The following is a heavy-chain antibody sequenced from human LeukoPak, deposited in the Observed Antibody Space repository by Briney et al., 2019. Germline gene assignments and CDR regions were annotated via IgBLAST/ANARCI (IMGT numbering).Heavy chain of an antibody. V-gene: IGHV1-8*01. Sequence: ASVKVSCKASGYTFTSYDINWVRQATGQGLEWMGWMNPNSGNTGYAQKFQGRVTMTRNTSISTAYMELSSLRSEDTAVYYCARALRGYCSSTSCYKRAFDIWGQGTKVTVSS. CDR1: GYTFTSYD. CDR2: MNPNSGNT. D-gene: IGHD2-2*02. CDR3: ARALRGYCSSTSCYKRAFDI. J-gene: IGHJ3*02.